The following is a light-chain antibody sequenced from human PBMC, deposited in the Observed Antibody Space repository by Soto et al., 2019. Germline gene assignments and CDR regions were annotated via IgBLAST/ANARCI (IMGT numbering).Light chain of an antibody. CDR3: QQYDNWPSVT. V-gene: IGKV1-39*01. J-gene: IGKJ4*01. Sequence: DIQMTQSPSSLSASVGDRVTITCRASQSISSYLNWYQQKPEKAPKLLIYAASSLQSGVPSRFSGSGSGTEFTLTISSLQSEDFATYYCQQYDNWPSVTFGGGTKVDIK. CDR2: AAS. CDR1: QSISSY.